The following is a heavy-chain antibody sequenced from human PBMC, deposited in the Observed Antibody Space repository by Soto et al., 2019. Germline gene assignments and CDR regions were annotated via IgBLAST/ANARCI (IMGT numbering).Heavy chain of an antibody. CDR2: IRFDGSNI. V-gene: IGHV3-33*01. CDR3: ARDGVGSTAYFGYFDY. D-gene: IGHD1-26*01. CDR1: AVTFTGYG. Sequence: QVELVESGGGVVQPGRSLRLSCAASAVTFTGYGMHWVRQAPGKGLEWVAVIRFDGSNIYYADSVKGRFTISIDNARNMLYLQMNSLRAEDTAFYYCARDGVGSTAYFGYFDYWGLGTLVTVSS. J-gene: IGHJ4*02.